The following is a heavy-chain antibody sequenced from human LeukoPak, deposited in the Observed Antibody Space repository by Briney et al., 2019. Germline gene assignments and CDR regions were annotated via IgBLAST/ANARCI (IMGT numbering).Heavy chain of an antibody. CDR2: INTDGSST. CDR1: GFTFSSYW. CDR3: AKAESSSWYRVDY. Sequence: GGSLRLSCAASGFTFSSYWMHWVRQAPGKGLVWVSRINTDGSSTSYADSVKGRFTISRDNAKNTLYLQMNSLRAEDTAVYYCAKAESSSWYRVDYWGQGTLVTVSS. V-gene: IGHV3-74*01. D-gene: IGHD6-13*01. J-gene: IGHJ4*02.